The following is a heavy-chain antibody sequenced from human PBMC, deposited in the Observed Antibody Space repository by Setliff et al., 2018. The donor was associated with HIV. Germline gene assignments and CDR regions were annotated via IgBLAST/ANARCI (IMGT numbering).Heavy chain of an antibody. D-gene: IGHD1-26*01. CDR2: IYSGGST. J-gene: IGHJ4*02. Sequence: PGGSLRLSCAASGFTVSSNYMSWVRQAPGKGLEWVSVIYSGGSTYYADSVKGRFTISRDNVQNSLYLQMNSLRAEDTAVYYCARDRYSGSSTDYWGQGTLVTVSS. CDR1: GFTVSSNY. V-gene: IGHV3-53*01. CDR3: ARDRYSGSSTDY.